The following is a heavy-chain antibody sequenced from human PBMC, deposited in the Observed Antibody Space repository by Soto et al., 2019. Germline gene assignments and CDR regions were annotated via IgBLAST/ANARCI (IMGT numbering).Heavy chain of an antibody. CDR3: ARVPEGIVVVVAAGAFDI. Sequence: GASVKVSGKASGYTFTSYAMHWVRQAPGQRLEWMGWINAGHGNTKYSQKFQGRVTITRDTSASTAYMELSSLRSEDTAVYYCARVPEGIVVVVAAGAFDIWGQGTMVT. J-gene: IGHJ3*02. D-gene: IGHD2-15*01. V-gene: IGHV1-3*01. CDR2: INAGHGNT. CDR1: GYTFTSYA.